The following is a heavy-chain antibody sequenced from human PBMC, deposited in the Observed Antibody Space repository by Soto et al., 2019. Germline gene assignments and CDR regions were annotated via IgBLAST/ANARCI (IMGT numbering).Heavy chain of an antibody. CDR3: ARARYDSSGYYKTYYFDY. J-gene: IGHJ4*02. V-gene: IGHV1-18*01. D-gene: IGHD3-22*01. CDR2: ISAYNGNT. CDR1: GYTFTSYG. Sequence: ASVKVSCKASGYTFTSYGISWVRQAPGQGLEWMGWISAYNGNTNYAQKLQGRVTMTTDTSTSAAYMELSSLRSEDTAVYYCARARYDSSGYYKTYYFDYWGQGTLVTVSS.